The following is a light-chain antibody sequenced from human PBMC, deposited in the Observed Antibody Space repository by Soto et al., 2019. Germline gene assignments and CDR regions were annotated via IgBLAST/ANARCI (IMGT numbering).Light chain of an antibody. CDR2: DVS. V-gene: IGKV3-20*01. CDR1: QSVSSSY. CDR3: QQYGSSPT. Sequence: EIVLTQSPGTLSLSPGERATLSCRSSQSVSSSYLAWYQQKPGQAPRLLIYDVSSRATGIPDRFSGSGSGTDFTLTISRLEPEDFAVYYCQQYGSSPTFGQGNKVEIK. J-gene: IGKJ1*01.